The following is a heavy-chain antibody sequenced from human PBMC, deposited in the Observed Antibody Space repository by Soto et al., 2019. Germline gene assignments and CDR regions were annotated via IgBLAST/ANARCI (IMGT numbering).Heavy chain of an antibody. V-gene: IGHV3-7*03. D-gene: IGHD7-27*01. CDR2: MNQDGSEK. Sequence: PGGSLRLSCAASGFTFSNSWMTWVRQAPGKGLEWVANMNQDGSEKYYEDSVKGRLTISRDNAKNSLSLQMNSLRAEDTAVYFCARDNRGTFDYWGQGALVTVSS. CDR3: ARDNRGTFDY. J-gene: IGHJ4*02. CDR1: GFTFSNSW.